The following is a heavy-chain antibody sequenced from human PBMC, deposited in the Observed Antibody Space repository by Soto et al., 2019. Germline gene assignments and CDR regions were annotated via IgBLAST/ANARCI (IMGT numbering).Heavy chain of an antibody. J-gene: IGHJ3*02. CDR2: ISAYNGNT. V-gene: IGHV1-18*01. CDR3: ARPYCSGGSCYPGWDAFDI. D-gene: IGHD2-15*01. CDR1: GYTFTSYG. Sequence: ASVKVSCKASGYTFTSYGISWVRQAPGQGLEWMGWISAYNGNTNYAQKLQGRVTMTTDTSTGTAYMELRSLRSDDTAVYYCARPYCSGGSCYPGWDAFDIWGQGTMVTVSS.